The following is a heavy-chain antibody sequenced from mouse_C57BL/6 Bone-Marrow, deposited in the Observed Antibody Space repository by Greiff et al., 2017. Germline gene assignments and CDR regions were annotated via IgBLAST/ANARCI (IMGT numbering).Heavy chain of an antibody. V-gene: IGHV1-81*01. CDR2: IYPRSGNT. CDR1: GYTFTSYG. D-gene: IGHD3-3*01. CDR3: ARSELFFFDY. Sequence: VKLVESGAELARPGASVKLSCKASGYTFTSYGISWVKQRPGQGLEWIGEIYPRSGNTYYNEKFKGKATLTADKSSSTAYMELRSLTSEDSAVYFCARSELFFFDYWGQGTTLTVSS. J-gene: IGHJ2*01.